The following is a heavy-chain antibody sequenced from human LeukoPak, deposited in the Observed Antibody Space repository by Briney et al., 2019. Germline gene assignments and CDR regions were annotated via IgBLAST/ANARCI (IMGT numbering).Heavy chain of an antibody. CDR2: INSSGGST. V-gene: IGHV1-46*01. CDR1: GYIFTSYN. D-gene: IGHD6-19*01. J-gene: IGHJ4*02. Sequence: ASVKVSCKAPGYIFTSYNMYWVRQAPGQGLEWMGIINSSGGSTNYAQKFQGRVTMTRDTSTSTAYMELSSLRSEDTAVYYCARAPYSSGCDYWGQGTLVTVSS. CDR3: ARAPYSSGCDY.